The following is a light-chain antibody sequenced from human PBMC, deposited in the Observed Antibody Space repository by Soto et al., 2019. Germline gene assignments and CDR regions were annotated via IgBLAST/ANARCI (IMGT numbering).Light chain of an antibody. CDR2: EVV. CDR3: KSYAGSNTYV. J-gene: IGLJ1*01. V-gene: IGLV2-8*01. Sequence: LTHPPSASWSPGQSVTISCTGTKNDIGVYDFVSWYQHHPGKAPRLIIYEVVQRPSGVPDRFSGSKSGNTASLTVSGLQAADEADYFCKSYAGSNTYVFGSGTKVTVL. CDR1: KNDIGVYDF.